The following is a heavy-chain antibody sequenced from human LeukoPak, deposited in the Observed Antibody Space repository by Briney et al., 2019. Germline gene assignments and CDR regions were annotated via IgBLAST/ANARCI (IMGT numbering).Heavy chain of an antibody. CDR3: AREMTTVTTQREALVY. Sequence: GGSLRLSCTASGFTFSSYSMNWVRQAPGKGLEWVSSISSSSSYIYYADSVKGRFTISRDNAKNSLYLQMNSLRAEDTAVYYCAREMTTVTTQREALVYWGQGTLVTVSS. CDR1: GFTFSSYS. CDR2: ISSSSSYI. J-gene: IGHJ4*02. D-gene: IGHD4-17*01. V-gene: IGHV3-21*01.